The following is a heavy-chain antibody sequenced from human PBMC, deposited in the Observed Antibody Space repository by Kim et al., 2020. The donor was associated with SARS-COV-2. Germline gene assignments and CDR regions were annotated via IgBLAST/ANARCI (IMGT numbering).Heavy chain of an antibody. J-gene: IGHJ3*02. D-gene: IGHD3-10*01. Sequence: SLDGRFNISRDNAKNTRYLQMNSLRAEDTAVYYCARGCPHGGPGLDAFDIWGQGTMVTVSS. V-gene: IGHV3-74*01. CDR3: ARGCPHGGPGLDAFDI.